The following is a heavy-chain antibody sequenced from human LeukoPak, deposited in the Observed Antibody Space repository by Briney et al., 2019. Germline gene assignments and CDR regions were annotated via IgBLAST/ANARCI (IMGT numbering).Heavy chain of an antibody. Sequence: SETLSLTCAVYGGSFSGYYWSWIRQPPGKGLEWIGEINHSGSTNYNPSLKSRVTISVDTSKNQFSLKLSSVTAADMAVYYCASRQREGYYFDYWGQGTLVTVSS. CDR2: INHSGST. CDR1: GGSFSGYY. V-gene: IGHV4-34*01. D-gene: IGHD1-26*01. CDR3: ASRQREGYYFDY. J-gene: IGHJ4*02.